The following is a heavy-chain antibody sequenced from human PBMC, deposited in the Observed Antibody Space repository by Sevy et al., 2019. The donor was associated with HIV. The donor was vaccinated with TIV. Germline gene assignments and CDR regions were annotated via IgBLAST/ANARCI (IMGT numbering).Heavy chain of an antibody. CDR1: GFTFSSYS. CDR3: ARDFRYDDPDYDILTGYYFDY. Sequence: GESLKISCAASGFTFSSYSMNWVRQAPGKGLEWVSSISSSSSYIYYAASVKGRFTISRDNAKNSLYLQMNSLRAEATAVYYCARDFRYDDPDYDILTGYYFDYWGQGTLVTVSS. D-gene: IGHD3-9*01. J-gene: IGHJ4*02. V-gene: IGHV3-21*01. CDR2: ISSSSSYI.